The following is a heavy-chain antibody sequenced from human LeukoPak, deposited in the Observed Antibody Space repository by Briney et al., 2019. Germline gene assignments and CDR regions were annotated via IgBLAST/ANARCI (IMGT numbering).Heavy chain of an antibody. J-gene: IGHJ4*02. D-gene: IGHD1-26*01. Sequence: TGGSLRLSCAASGFTFSSYAMSWVRQAPGKGLQRGSAISGSGGSTYYTDSVKGRFTISRDNSKDTLYLQMNSLRAEDTYVYYCARGRSVGATRSFDYWGQGTLVTVSS. CDR1: GFTFSSYA. CDR3: ARGRSVGATRSFDY. V-gene: IGHV3-23*01. CDR2: ISGSGGST.